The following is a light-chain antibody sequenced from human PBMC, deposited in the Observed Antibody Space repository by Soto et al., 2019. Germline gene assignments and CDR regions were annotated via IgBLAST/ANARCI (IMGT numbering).Light chain of an antibody. J-gene: IGKJ1*01. V-gene: IGKV3-15*01. CDR1: QNIDNK. CDR2: DAS. Sequence: EVVMTQSPATRSVSPGERATLSFRASQNIDNKLVWYQQKPGQVPRLLIYDASTRATGIPARFSGSGSGTEFTLTISSLQSEDFASYYCQQFHYWWTFGQGTKVDIK. CDR3: QQFHYWWT.